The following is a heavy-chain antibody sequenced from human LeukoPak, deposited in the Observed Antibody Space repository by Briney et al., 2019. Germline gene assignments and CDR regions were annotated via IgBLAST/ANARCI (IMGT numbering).Heavy chain of an antibody. J-gene: IGHJ4*02. CDR3: AKDPRDGYEYFDY. CDR2: ISYDGSNK. CDR1: GFTFSSYG. Sequence: GGSLRLSCAASGFTFSSYGMHWVRQAPGKGLEWVAVISYDGSNKYYADSVKGRFTISRDNSKNTLYLQMNSLRAEDTAVYYCAKDPRDGYEYFDYWGQGALVTVSS. D-gene: IGHD5-24*01. V-gene: IGHV3-30*18.